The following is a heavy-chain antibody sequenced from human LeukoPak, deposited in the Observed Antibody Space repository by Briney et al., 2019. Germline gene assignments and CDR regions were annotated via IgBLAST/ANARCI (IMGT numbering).Heavy chain of an antibody. D-gene: IGHD3-10*01. CDR2: ISWNSGSI. CDR3: AKDQLASITMVRGGVDY. V-gene: IGHV3-9*01. Sequence: GGSLRLSCAASGFTFDDYAMHWVRQAPGKGLEWVSGISWNSGSIGYADSVKGRFTISRDNAKNSLYLQMNSLRAEDTALYYCAKDQLASITMVRGGVDYWGQGTLVTVSS. CDR1: GFTFDDYA. J-gene: IGHJ4*02.